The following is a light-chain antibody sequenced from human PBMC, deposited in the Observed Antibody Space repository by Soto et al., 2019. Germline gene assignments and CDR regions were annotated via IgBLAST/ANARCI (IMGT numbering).Light chain of an antibody. CDR3: QQYGNSPXT. J-gene: IGKJ5*01. CDR1: QTVSSY. V-gene: IGKV3-20*01. Sequence: ENVLTQSPGTLSLSPGERATLSCRASQTVSSYLTWYQQRPGQAPRLLIYGASKRATGIPDRFSGSGSGTDFTLTISRLEPEDFALYYCQQYGNSPXTFGQGTRLEIK. CDR2: GAS.